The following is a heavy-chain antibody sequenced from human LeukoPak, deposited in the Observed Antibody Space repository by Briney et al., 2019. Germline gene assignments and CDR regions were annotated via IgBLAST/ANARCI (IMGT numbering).Heavy chain of an antibody. D-gene: IGHD4-17*01. Sequence: GGSLRLSCAASGFTFSSYWMHWVRQVPGKGLVWVSRINSDGSSTSYADSVKGRFTISRDNAKNTLYLQMNSLRAEDTAVYYCARGGGDYVYYYGMDVWGQGTTVTVSS. V-gene: IGHV3-74*01. J-gene: IGHJ6*02. CDR1: GFTFSSYW. CDR2: INSDGSST. CDR3: ARGGGDYVYYYGMDV.